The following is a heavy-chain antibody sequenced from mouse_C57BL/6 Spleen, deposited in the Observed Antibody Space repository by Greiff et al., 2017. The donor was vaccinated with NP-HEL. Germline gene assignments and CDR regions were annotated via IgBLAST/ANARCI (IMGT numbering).Heavy chain of an antibody. CDR2: IHPNSGST. Sequence: VKLQQPGAELVKPGASVKLSCKASGYTFTSYWMHWVKQRPGQGLEWIGMIHPNSGSTNYNEKFKSKATLTVDKSSSTAYMQLSSLTSEDSAVYYCARVGYDGYFDYWGQGTTLTVSS. CDR3: ARVGYDGYFDY. J-gene: IGHJ2*01. D-gene: IGHD2-3*01. V-gene: IGHV1-64*01. CDR1: GYTFTSYW.